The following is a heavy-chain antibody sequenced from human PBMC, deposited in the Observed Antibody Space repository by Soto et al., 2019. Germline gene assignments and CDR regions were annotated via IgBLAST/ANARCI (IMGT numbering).Heavy chain of an antibody. Sequence: GGSLRLSCAVSGFTFDDNAMHWVRQAPEKCLEWVSGINWKSDIGYADSVKGRFTISRDNAENSLYLQMNSLRAEDTALYYCAISQDRGGRTTFIYWGQGXQVTVYS. CDR3: AISQDRGGRTTFIY. V-gene: IGHV3-9*01. CDR2: INWKSDI. D-gene: IGHD3-16*01. CDR1: GFTFDDNA. J-gene: IGHJ4*02.